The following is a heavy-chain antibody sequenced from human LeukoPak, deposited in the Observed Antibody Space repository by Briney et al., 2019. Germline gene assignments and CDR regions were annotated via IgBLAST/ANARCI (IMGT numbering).Heavy chain of an antibody. D-gene: IGHD1-26*01. Sequence: SSETLSLTCTVSGGSISTYYWSWIRQPPGKGLEWIGNIHYSGATSYNPSLNSRVTVSVDTSKNQLSLKLNSVTAADTAVYYCARATYSGSYYFDYWGQGTLVTVSS. CDR3: ARATYSGSYYFDY. V-gene: IGHV4-59*01. CDR2: IHYSGAT. CDR1: GGSISTYY. J-gene: IGHJ4*02.